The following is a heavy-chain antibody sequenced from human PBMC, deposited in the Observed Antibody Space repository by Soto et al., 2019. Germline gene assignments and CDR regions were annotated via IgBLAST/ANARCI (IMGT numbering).Heavy chain of an antibody. CDR2: INHSGST. V-gene: IGHV4-34*01. CDR1: GGSFIGYH. D-gene: IGHD2-2*01. Sequence: PSETLSLTCAVYGGSFIGYHWSWIRQPPGKGLEWIGEINHSGSTNYNPSLKSRVTISVDTSKNQFSLKLSSVAAADTAVYYCARGLHQLPPGGYWSQGTLVTVSS. CDR3: ARGLHQLPPGGY. J-gene: IGHJ4*02.